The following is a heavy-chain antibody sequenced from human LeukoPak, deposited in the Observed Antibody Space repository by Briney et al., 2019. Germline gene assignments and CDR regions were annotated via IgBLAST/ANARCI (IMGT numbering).Heavy chain of an antibody. V-gene: IGHV4-34*01. CDR1: GGSFSGYY. Sequence: SETLSLTCAVSGGSFSGYYWSWIRQPPGKGLEWIGEMNHSGSTNYNPSLKSRVTISVDTSKNQFSLKLSSVTAADTAVYYCARGTGYYYMDVWGKGTTVTVSS. CDR3: ARGTGYYYMDV. CDR2: MNHSGST. D-gene: IGHD3-9*01. J-gene: IGHJ6*03.